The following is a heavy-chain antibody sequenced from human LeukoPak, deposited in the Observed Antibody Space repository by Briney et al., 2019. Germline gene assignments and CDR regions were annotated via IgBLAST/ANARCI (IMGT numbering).Heavy chain of an antibody. J-gene: IGHJ6*03. Sequence: GRSLSLSCAVSGLTPSIYAMHCVRQAPGKGQEYVSAISSNGGSTYYTNSMKDRYTNSRDNSKNTLHLQMGTLRSQDMPVFYCVRVGGIRSMSAFGHPDYYYYYLDVWGKGTTVTVSS. CDR2: ISSNGGST. CDR3: VRVGGIRSMSAFGHPDYYYYYLDV. CDR1: GLTPSIYA. D-gene: IGHD3-16*01. V-gene: IGHV3-64*01.